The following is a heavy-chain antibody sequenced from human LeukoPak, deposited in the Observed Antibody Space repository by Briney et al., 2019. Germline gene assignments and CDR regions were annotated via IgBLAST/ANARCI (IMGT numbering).Heavy chain of an antibody. D-gene: IGHD1-7*01. CDR1: GGSISSGSYH. J-gene: IGHJ4*02. V-gene: IGHV4-61*02. CDR2: IYTSGST. Sequence: PSQTLSLTCTVSGGSISSGSYHWSWIRQPAGKALEWIGRIYTSGSTNYNPSLKSRVTMSVDTSKNQFSLKLSSVTAADTAVYYCARKRGGGNYYFDNWGQGTLVTVSS. CDR3: ARKRGGGNYYFDN.